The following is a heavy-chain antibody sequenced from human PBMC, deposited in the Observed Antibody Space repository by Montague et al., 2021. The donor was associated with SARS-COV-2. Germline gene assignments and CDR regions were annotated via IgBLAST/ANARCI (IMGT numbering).Heavy chain of an antibody. V-gene: IGHV4-34*01. J-gene: IGHJ4*02. D-gene: IGHD5-24*01. CDR1: GGSFHIFS. CDR3: ARGTRAVQITPGFRY. CDR2: VYHRGNT. Sequence: SETRSLTCAVYGGSFHIFSWGWIRQSPGKGLDWIGEVYHRGNTKYNPSLKSRVTISVDTSKNQFSLNLTSVTAADTAIYYCARGTRAVQITPGFRYWGQGTQVAVSS.